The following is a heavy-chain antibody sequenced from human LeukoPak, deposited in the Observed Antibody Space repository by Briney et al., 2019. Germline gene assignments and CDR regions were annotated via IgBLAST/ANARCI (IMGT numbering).Heavy chain of an antibody. J-gene: IGHJ3*02. CDR1: GRSFSCYY. CDR2: SNHSGST. CDR3: ASPTSYCSSSSCWDAFDI. D-gene: IGHD2-2*01. Sequence: SETLSLTCAVYGRSFSCYYWTWIRQPPGKGLEWIGESNHSGSTNYNPSLKSRVTISVDTSKNQFSLKLSSVTAADTAVYYCASPTSYCSSSSCWDAFDIWGQGTMVTVSS. V-gene: IGHV4-34*01.